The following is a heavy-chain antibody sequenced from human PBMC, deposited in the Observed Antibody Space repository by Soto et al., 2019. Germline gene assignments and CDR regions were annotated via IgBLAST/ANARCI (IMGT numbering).Heavy chain of an antibody. CDR1: GYTFASYG. V-gene: IGHV1-18*04. D-gene: IGHD3-3*01. Sequence: GASVNVSGKASGYTFASYGISWVRQAPGQGLEWMGWISAYNGNTNYAQKLQGRVTMTTDTSTSTAYMELRSLRSDDTAVYYCARDPTIFGVVTPYGMDVWGQGTTVTVSS. CDR2: ISAYNGNT. CDR3: ARDPTIFGVVTPYGMDV. J-gene: IGHJ6*02.